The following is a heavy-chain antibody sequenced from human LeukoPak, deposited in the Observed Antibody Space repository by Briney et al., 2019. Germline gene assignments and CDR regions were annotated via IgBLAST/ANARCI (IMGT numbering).Heavy chain of an antibody. CDR2: ISSSSSYI. CDR1: GFTFSSYS. J-gene: IGHJ3*02. V-gene: IGHV3-21*01. Sequence: PGGSLRLSCAASGFTFSSYSMNWVRQAPGKGLEWVSPISSSSSYIYYADSVKGRFTISRDNAKNSLYLQMNSLRAEDTAVYYCAKDEENAFDIWGQGTMVTVSS. CDR3: AKDEENAFDI.